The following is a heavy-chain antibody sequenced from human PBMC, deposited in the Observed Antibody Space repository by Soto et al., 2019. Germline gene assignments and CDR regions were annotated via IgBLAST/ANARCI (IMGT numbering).Heavy chain of an antibody. CDR2: ISRSSTGI. CDR1: GFTFSLYS. V-gene: IGHV3-48*02. J-gene: IGHJ6*02. D-gene: IGHD3-10*01. Sequence: EVQLVESGGGLVQPGGSLRLSCAASGFTFSLYSMSWVRQAPGKGLEWVSYISRSSTGIHYADSVKGRFTISRDDATNSMHLQMNSLRDGDTAWYYCAMAVTWGLDVWGQGTTVSISS. CDR3: AMAVTWGLDV.